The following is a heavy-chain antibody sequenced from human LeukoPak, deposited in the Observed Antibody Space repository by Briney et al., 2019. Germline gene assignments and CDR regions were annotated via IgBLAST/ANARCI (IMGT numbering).Heavy chain of an antibody. Sequence: GGSLRLSCVASGFTFNDYGMSWVRQGPGKGLEWVSGINWKGGTTGYADSVKGRFTISRDNAKNSLYLQMNSLRAEDTALYYCARDKHYYDSSNYVWGQGTLVTVSS. CDR2: INWKGGTT. J-gene: IGHJ4*02. D-gene: IGHD3-22*01. CDR3: ARDKHYYDSSNYV. V-gene: IGHV3-20*04. CDR1: GFTFNDYG.